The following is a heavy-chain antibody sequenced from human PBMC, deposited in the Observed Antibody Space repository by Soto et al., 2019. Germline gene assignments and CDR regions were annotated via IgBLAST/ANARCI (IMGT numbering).Heavy chain of an antibody. CDR1: GGSFSGYY. D-gene: IGHD3-10*01. J-gene: IGHJ4*02. Sequence: SETLSLTCAVYGGSFSGYYWTWIRQPPGTGLEWIGEINHSGSTNYNPSLKSRSTISIDTSKNQFSLRLSSVTAADTAIYYCASLFYDSGHYYWGQGTLVTVSS. CDR3: ASLFYDSGHYY. V-gene: IGHV4-34*09. CDR2: INHSGST.